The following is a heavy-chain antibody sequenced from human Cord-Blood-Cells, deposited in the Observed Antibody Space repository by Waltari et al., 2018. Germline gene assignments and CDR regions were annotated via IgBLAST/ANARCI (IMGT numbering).Heavy chain of an antibody. D-gene: IGHD5-12*01. V-gene: IGHV4-38-2*01. Sequence: QVQLQESGPGLVKPSETLFLTCAVSGYSISSGYYWGWIRQPPGKGLEWIGSIYHSGSTYYNPSLKSRVTISVDTSKNQFSLKLSSVTAADTAVYYCARVTRSGYDYDAFDIWGQGTMVTVSS. CDR1: GYSISSGYY. CDR3: ARVTRSGYDYDAFDI. J-gene: IGHJ3*02. CDR2: IYHSGST.